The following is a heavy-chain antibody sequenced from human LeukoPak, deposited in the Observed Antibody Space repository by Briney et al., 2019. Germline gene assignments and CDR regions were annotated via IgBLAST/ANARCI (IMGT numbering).Heavy chain of an antibody. J-gene: IGHJ4*02. CDR3: ARHIAPGYSSGWYIDY. CDR1: GYSFTSYW. Sequence: GESLKISCKGSGYSFTSYWIGWVRHVPGKGLEYMGIIYPGDSDTRYSPSFQGQVTISADKSISTAYLQWSSLKASDTAMYYCARHIAPGYSSGWYIDYWGQGTLVTVSS. V-gene: IGHV5-51*01. D-gene: IGHD6-19*01. CDR2: IYPGDSDT.